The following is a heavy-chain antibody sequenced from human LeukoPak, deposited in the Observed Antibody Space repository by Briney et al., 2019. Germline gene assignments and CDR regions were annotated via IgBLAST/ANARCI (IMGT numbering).Heavy chain of an antibody. CDR2: IYHSGST. CDR3: ASLRYYDSSGYYY. Sequence: SETLSLTCTVSGGSISSGGYYWSWIRQPPGKGLEWIGYIYHSGSTYYNPSLKSRVTISVDRSKNQFSLKLSSVTAADTAVYYCASLRYYDSSGYYYWGQGTLVTVSS. V-gene: IGHV4-30-2*01. CDR1: GGSISSGGYY. J-gene: IGHJ4*02. D-gene: IGHD3-22*01.